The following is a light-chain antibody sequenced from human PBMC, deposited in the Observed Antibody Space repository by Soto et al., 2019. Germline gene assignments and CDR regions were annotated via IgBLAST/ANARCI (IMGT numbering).Light chain of an antibody. CDR1: SSDVGGYDY. Sequence: QSALTQPPSASGSPGQSVTISCTGTSSDVGGYDYVSWYQQRPSKAPKLLIHEVTKRPSGVPDRFSGSKSGNTASLTVSGLQAEDEADYYCSSYAGRTLYVFGTGTKVTVL. J-gene: IGLJ1*01. CDR2: EVT. CDR3: SSYAGRTLYV. V-gene: IGLV2-8*01.